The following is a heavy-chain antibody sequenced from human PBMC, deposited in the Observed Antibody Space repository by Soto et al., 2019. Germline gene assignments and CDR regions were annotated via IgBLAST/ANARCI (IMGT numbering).Heavy chain of an antibody. D-gene: IGHD5-18*01. CDR2: LYPSDSDT. CDR3: ALAGYSYGYYY. V-gene: IGHV5-51*01. J-gene: IGHJ4*02. CDR1: GYSFTSYW. Sequence: GESLKISCKGSGYSFTSYWIGWVRQMPGKGLEWMGILYPSDSDTSYSPSFQGQVTISADKSISTAYLQWSSLKASDTAMYYCALAGYSYGYYYWGQGTLVTVSS.